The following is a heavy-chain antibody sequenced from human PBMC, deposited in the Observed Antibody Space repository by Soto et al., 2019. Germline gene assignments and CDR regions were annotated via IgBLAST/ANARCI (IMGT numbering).Heavy chain of an antibody. CDR3: ARDRTLRGVHYYSGMDV. D-gene: IGHD3-10*01. CDR1: GGSVSSGSYY. V-gene: IGHV4-61*01. CDR2: IYYSGST. J-gene: IGHJ6*02. Sequence: PSETLSLTCTVSGGSVSSGSYYWSWIRQPPGKGLEWIGYIYYSGSTYYNPSLKSRVTISVDTSKNQFSLKLSSVTAADTAVYYCARDRTLRGVHYYSGMDVWGQGTTVTVSS.